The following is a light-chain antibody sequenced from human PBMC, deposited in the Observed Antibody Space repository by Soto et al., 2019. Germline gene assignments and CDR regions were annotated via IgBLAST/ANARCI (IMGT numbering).Light chain of an antibody. Sequence: DLVMTQSPLSLPVTPGEPASISCRSSQSLLHGNGYNYLDWYLQKPGQSPQLLIYWVSHRASGVPDRFSGSGSGTDFTLQISRVEAEDAGIYYCVQAIQTPITFGQGTRLEIK. CDR1: QSLLHGNGYNY. CDR3: VQAIQTPIT. J-gene: IGKJ5*01. CDR2: WVS. V-gene: IGKV2-28*01.